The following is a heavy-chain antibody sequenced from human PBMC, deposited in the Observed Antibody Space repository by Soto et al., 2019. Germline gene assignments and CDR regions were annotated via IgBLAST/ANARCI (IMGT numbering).Heavy chain of an antibody. D-gene: IGHD5-12*01. CDR2: IRSKAYGGTT. Sequence: AGGSLRLSCTASGFTFGDYAMSWFRQAPGKGLEWVGFIRSKAYGGTTEYAASVKGRFTISRDDSKSIAYLQMNSLKTEDTAVYYCTRRGWLQFQDYWGQGTLVTVSS. V-gene: IGHV3-49*03. J-gene: IGHJ4*02. CDR1: GFTFGDYA. CDR3: TRRGWLQFQDY.